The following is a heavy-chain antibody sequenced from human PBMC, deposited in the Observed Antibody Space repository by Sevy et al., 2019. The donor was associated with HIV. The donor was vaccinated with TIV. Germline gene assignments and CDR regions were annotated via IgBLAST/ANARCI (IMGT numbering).Heavy chain of an antibody. J-gene: IGHJ4*02. CDR3: VYDSDQ. V-gene: IGHV4-61*02. D-gene: IGHD3-3*01. CDR1: GGSISSGRYY. CDR2: FDTSGGT. Sequence: SETLSLTCTVSGGSISSGRYYWGWIRQPAGKGLEWIGRFDTSGGTNYNPSLNSRGIISVDTSKNQFFLQLTSVTAADTGVYYCVYDSDQWGQGILVTVSS.